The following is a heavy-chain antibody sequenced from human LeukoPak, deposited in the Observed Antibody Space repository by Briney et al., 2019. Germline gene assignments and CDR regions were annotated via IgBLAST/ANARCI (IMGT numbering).Heavy chain of an antibody. V-gene: IGHV7-4-1*02. CDR3: ARVGGYFDWLLPYDY. CDR2: INTNTGNP. J-gene: IGHJ4*02. CDR1: GYSFTLYA. Sequence: ASVKVSCKASGYSFTLYAMNWVRQAPGQGLEWMGWINTNTGNPTYAQGFTGRFVFSLDTSVSTAYLQISSLKAEDTAVYYCARVGGYFDWLLPYDYWGQGTLVTVSS. D-gene: IGHD3-9*01.